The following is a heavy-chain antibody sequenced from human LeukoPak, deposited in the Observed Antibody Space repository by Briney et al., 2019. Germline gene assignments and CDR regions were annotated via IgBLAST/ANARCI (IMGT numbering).Heavy chain of an antibody. CDR3: ARDLAYSRLDY. J-gene: IGHJ4*02. CDR1: GLTFSSSW. D-gene: IGHD5-18*01. Sequence: GGSLRLSCAVSGLTFSSSWMDWVRQAPGKGLEWVASINPDGNKKYSADSAKGRFTVSRDNAENSLYLQMNSLRVEDTAFYYCARDLAYSRLDYWGQGMLVTVSS. V-gene: IGHV3-7*01. CDR2: INPDGNKK.